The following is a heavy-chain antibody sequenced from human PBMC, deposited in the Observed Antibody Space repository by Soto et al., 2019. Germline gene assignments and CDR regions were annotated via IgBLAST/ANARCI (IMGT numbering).Heavy chain of an antibody. J-gene: IGHJ1*01. CDR2: IRQDGGEI. D-gene: IGHD4-17*01. CDR1: GFTFSNYW. CDR3: ARGADYGAHFQH. Sequence: EVQLVESGGGLVQPGGSLRLSCADSGFTFSNYWMNWVRQAPGKGLEWVANIRQDGGEIYYVDSVKGRFTISRDNTKNSLYLQMNSLGAEDTAVYYCARGADYGAHFQHWGKGTLVTVSS. V-gene: IGHV3-7*01.